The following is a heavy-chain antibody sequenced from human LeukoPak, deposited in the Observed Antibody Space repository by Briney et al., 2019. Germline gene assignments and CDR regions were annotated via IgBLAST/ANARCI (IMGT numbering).Heavy chain of an antibody. Sequence: GGSLRLSCAASGFTFSTYALGWVRQSPGKGLEWVSVIYSGGSTYYADSVKGRFTISRDNSKNTLYLQMNSLRAEDTAVYYCAREAVTRNYFDYWGQGTLVTVSS. CDR1: GFTFSTYA. D-gene: IGHD4-17*01. CDR2: IYSGGST. CDR3: AREAVTRNYFDY. V-gene: IGHV3-53*01. J-gene: IGHJ4*02.